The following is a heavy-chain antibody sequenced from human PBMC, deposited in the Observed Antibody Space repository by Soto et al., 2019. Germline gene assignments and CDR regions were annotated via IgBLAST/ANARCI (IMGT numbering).Heavy chain of an antibody. J-gene: IGHJ4*02. CDR1: GYSISSSNW. Sequence: QVQLQESGPGLVKPSDTLSLTCAVSGYSISSSNWWAWIRQSPGKGLEWIGHIYYSGTIYYDPSLKSRVTMSVDTSQNQYYLKLSSVTAVDTAVYYCATIADTAGGPIDYWGQGTLVTVSS. CDR3: ATIADTAGGPIDY. CDR2: IYYSGTI. V-gene: IGHV4-28*05. D-gene: IGHD5-18*01.